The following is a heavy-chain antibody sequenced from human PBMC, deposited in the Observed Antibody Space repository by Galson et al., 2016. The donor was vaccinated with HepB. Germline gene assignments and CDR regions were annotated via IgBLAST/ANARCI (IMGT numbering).Heavy chain of an antibody. J-gene: IGHJ6*02. CDR3: AASTDAYFYYGLDV. D-gene: IGHD2-2*01. V-gene: IGHV4-61*01. CDR2: IYSSENT. Sequence: SETLSLTCTVSGASVSSGSSYWSWVRQPPGKGLEWIGYIYSSENTNYSPSLKSQVTISIDTSKSQFSLKLTSVTAADTAVYYCAASTDAYFYYGLDVWGQGTAVTGSS. CDR1: GASVSSGSSY.